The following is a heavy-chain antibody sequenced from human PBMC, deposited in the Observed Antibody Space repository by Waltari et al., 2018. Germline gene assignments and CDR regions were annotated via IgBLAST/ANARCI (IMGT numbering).Heavy chain of an antibody. V-gene: IGHV1-46*01. Sequence: QVQLVQSGAEVKKPGASVKVSCKASGYTFTSYYMHWVRQAPGQGLEWMGIINPSGGSTSYAQKFQGRVTMTRDTSTSTVCMELSSLRSEDTAVYYCARGDPIGAYYYYGMDVWGQGTTVTVSS. CDR3: ARGDPIGAYYYYGMDV. CDR2: INPSGGST. J-gene: IGHJ6*02. D-gene: IGHD3-16*01. CDR1: GYTFTSYY.